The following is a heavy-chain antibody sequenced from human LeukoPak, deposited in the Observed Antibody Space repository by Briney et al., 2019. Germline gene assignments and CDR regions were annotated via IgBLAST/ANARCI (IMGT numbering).Heavy chain of an antibody. CDR2: ISAYNGNT. D-gene: IGHD6-13*01. CDR1: GYTFTSYG. V-gene: IGHV1-18*01. Sequence: ASVEVSCKASGYTFTSYGISWVRQAPGQGLEWMGWISAYNGNTNYAQKLQGRVTMTTDTSTSTAYMELRSLRSDDTAVYYCAREGVAASPFYYYGMDVWGQGTTVTVSS. CDR3: AREGVAASPFYYYGMDV. J-gene: IGHJ6*02.